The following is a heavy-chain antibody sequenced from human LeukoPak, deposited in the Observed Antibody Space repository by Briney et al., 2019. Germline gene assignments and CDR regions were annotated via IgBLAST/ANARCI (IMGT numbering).Heavy chain of an antibody. J-gene: IGHJ3*02. V-gene: IGHV3-30-3*01. D-gene: IGHD3-16*01. Sequence: GGSLRLSCAASGFTFSSYAMHWVRQAPGKGLEWVAVISYDGSNKYYADSVKGRFTISRDNSKNTLYLQMNSLRAEDTAVYYCARDMMLHAFDIWDQGTMVTVSS. CDR1: GFTFSSYA. CDR2: ISYDGSNK. CDR3: ARDMMLHAFDI.